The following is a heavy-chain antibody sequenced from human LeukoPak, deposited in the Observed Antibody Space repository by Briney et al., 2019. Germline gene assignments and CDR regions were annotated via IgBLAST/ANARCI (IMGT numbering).Heavy chain of an antibody. V-gene: IGHV4-39*01. Sequence: SETLSLTCTVSGGSISSSSYYWGWIRQPPGKGLEWIGSIYYSGSTYYNPSLKSRVTISVDTSKNQFSLKLSSVTAADTAVYYCARRWELLAFDYWGQGTLVTVSS. CDR2: IYYSGST. D-gene: IGHD1-26*01. CDR1: GGSISSSSYY. CDR3: ARRWELLAFDY. J-gene: IGHJ4*02.